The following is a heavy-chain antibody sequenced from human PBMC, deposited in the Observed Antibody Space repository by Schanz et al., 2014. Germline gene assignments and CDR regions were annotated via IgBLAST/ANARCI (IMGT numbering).Heavy chain of an antibody. CDR3: ARDGDFDY. J-gene: IGHJ4*02. V-gene: IGHV3-33*01. CDR2: IWYDGSNK. Sequence: QVQLVESGGGVVRPGRSLRLSCATSGFTFSRFGMHWVRQAPGKGPEWVAIIWYDGSNKYYADSVKGRFTISRDNSKNTLCLQMSSLRAEDTAVYYCARDGDFDYWGQGTLVTVSS. CDR1: GFTFSRFG.